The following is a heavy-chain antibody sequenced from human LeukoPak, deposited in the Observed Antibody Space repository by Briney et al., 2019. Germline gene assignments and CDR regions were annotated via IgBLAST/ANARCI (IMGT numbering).Heavy chain of an antibody. CDR3: ARDHGDYVGSYFDY. J-gene: IGHJ4*02. V-gene: IGHV1-69*05. CDR1: EGTFSSYA. CDR2: IIPIFGTA. Sequence: GASVKVSCKASEGTFSSYAISWVRQAPGQGLEWMGRIIPIFGTANYAQKFQGRVTITTDESTSTAYMELSSLRSEDTAVYYCARDHGDYVGSYFDYWGQGTLVTVSS. D-gene: IGHD4-17*01.